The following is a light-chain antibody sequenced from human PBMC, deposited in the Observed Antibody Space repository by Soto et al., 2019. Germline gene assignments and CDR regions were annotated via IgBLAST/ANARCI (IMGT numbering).Light chain of an antibody. V-gene: IGKV3-20*01. CDR1: QSVSSTY. Sequence: EIVLTQSPVTLSLSPGERATLSWSASQSVSSTYLAWYQQKPGQAPRLLIYGASSRATGIPDRFSGSGSGTDFTLTISRLEPEDFAVYYCQQYGSSPITFGQGTRLEIK. J-gene: IGKJ5*01. CDR2: GAS. CDR3: QQYGSSPIT.